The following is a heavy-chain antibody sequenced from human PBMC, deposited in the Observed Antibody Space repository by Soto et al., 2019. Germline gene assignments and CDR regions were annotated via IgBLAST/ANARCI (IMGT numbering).Heavy chain of an antibody. J-gene: IGHJ4*02. D-gene: IGHD5-12*01. Sequence: GGPLRLSCSASGFTFSSYAMHWVRQAPGKGLEYVSAISSNGGSTYYADSVKGRFTISRDNSKNTLYLQMSSLRAEDTAVYYCLKEFYRDSRRDGYNWAYWGQGTLLNVPS. CDR2: ISSNGGST. CDR1: GFTFSSYA. CDR3: LKEFYRDSRRDGYNWAY. V-gene: IGHV3-64D*06.